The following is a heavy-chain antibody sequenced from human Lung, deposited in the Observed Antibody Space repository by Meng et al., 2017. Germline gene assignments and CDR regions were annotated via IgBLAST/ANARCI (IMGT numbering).Heavy chain of an antibody. CDR1: GYTFIRYG. CDR3: AVMGLYGDYDNWYFDL. D-gene: IGHD4-17*01. Sequence: QVQLVQSGADVKKPGASVKVFCKASGYTFIRYGISWVRQAPGQGLEWMGWISTYNGNTNYAQKFQGRVTMTTDTSTRTAYMELRSLRSDDTAVYYCAVMGLYGDYDNWYFDLWGRGTLVTVSS. CDR2: ISTYNGNT. V-gene: IGHV1-18*01. J-gene: IGHJ2*01.